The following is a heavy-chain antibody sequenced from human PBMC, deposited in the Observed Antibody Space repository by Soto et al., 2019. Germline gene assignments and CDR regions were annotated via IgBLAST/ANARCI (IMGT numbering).Heavy chain of an antibody. CDR3: ARKITHGFWSWPGGNWFDP. CDR1: GGSVSSGSYY. Sequence: PSETLSLTCTVSGGSVSSGSYYWSWIRQPPGKGLEWIGYIYYSGSNNYNPPLKRRATISVDTSKNQFSLKLRSVTAADTAVYYCARKITHGFWSWPGGNWFDPWGQGTLVTVSS. V-gene: IGHV4-61*01. CDR2: IYYSGSN. J-gene: IGHJ5*02. D-gene: IGHD3-3*01.